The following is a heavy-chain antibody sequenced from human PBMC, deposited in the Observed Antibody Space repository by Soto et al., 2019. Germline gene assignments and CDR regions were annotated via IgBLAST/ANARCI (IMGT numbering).Heavy chain of an antibody. V-gene: IGHV3-33*08. CDR1: GFSFSAYG. D-gene: IGHD3-10*01. CDR2: ISYDGSNR. CDR3: ARDLGSGSPNKWFDP. J-gene: IGHJ5*02. Sequence: PGGSLRLSCEASGFSFSAYGMHWVRQAPGKGLEWVAAISYDGSNRYYADSVKGRLTISRDNSMNTLYLQMDSLRAEDTAVYYYARDLGSGSPNKWFDPWGQGTLVTVSS.